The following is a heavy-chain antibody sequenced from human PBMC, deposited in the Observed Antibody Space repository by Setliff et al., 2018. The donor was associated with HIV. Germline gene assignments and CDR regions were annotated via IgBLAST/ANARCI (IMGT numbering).Heavy chain of an antibody. V-gene: IGHV4-4*07. CDR2: INTSGST. CDR3: ARDPNTGWYYLDF. CDR1: GGSVSNYY. J-gene: IGHJ4*02. Sequence: PSETLSLTCTVSGGSVSNYYWTWIRQSAGKGLEWIGHINTSGSTKYNPSLKSRLTMSVDSSGNQFSLTLTSVTAAETAVYYCARDPNTGWYYLDFWGPGALVPSPQ. D-gene: IGHD6-19*01.